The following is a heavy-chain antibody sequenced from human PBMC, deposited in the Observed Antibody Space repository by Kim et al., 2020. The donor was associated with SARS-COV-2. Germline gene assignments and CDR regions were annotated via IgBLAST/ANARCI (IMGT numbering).Heavy chain of an antibody. CDR2: LSDSGGDT. D-gene: IGHD6-25*01. Sequence: GGSLRLSCAASGFTFSSFAMTWVRQAPGKGLEWVSILSDSGGDTFYADSVKGRFTISRDNSKNTLYLQMNSLIAEDTGVYYCSKKGLPARGQWYCDCWGRGTLVTVSS. CDR3: SKKGLPARGQWYCDC. CDR1: GFTFSSFA. V-gene: IGHV3-23*01. J-gene: IGHJ2*01.